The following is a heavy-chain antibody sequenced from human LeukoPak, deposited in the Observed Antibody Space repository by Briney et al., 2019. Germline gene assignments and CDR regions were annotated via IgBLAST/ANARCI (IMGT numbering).Heavy chain of an antibody. D-gene: IGHD3-9*01. CDR1: GFTFSNYV. CDR2: INHNGEMI. J-gene: IGHJ4*02. Sequence: GGSLRLSCAASGFTFSNYVMSWVREAPGKGLEWVSYINHNGEMIFYPDFVKGRFTISRDNAKNSLYLQMNSLRDEDTAVYYCARDNDWAFHYWGQGTLVTVSS. V-gene: IGHV3-48*02. CDR3: ARDNDWAFHY.